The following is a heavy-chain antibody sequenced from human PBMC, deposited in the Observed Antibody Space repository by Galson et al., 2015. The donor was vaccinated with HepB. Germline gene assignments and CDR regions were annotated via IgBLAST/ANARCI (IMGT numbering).Heavy chain of an antibody. J-gene: IGHJ5*02. CDR2: TRHSGRT. CDR1: GVSFSDYY. V-gene: IGHV4-34*01. CDR3: ARGSSPANWFDP. Sequence: ETLSLTCAVTGVSFSDYYWVWIRQSPGKGLEWIGETRHSGRTNYNPSLKSRVTISVDTSKNQFTLNLNSVAAADTAVYFCARGSSPANWFDPWGQGTLVTVSS. D-gene: IGHD2-15*01.